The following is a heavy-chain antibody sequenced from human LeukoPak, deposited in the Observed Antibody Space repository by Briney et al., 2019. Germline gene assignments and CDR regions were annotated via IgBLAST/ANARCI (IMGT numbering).Heavy chain of an antibody. D-gene: IGHD3-10*02. CDR3: AELGITMIGGV. CDR2: IRSKAYGGTT. Sequence: PGGSLRLSCTASGFTFGDYAMSWVRQAPGKGLEWVGFIRSKAYGGTTEYAASVKGIFTISRDDSKSIAYLQMNSLRAEDTAVYYCAELGITMIGGVWGKGTTVTISS. CDR1: GFTFGDYA. V-gene: IGHV3-49*04. J-gene: IGHJ6*04.